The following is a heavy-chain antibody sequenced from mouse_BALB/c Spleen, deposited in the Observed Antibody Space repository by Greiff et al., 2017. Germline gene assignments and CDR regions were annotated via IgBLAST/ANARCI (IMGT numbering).Heavy chain of an antibody. CDR1: GYTFTDYN. V-gene: IGHV1S29*02. CDR2: IYPYNGGT. Sequence: EVQLQQSGPELVKPGASVKISCKASGYTFTDYNMHWVKQSHGKSLEWIGYIYPYNGGTGYNQKFKSKATLTVDNSSSTAYMELRSLTSEDSAVYYCARGDDYDEGAYWGQGTLVTVSA. J-gene: IGHJ3*01. CDR3: ARGDDYDEGAY. D-gene: IGHD2-4*01.